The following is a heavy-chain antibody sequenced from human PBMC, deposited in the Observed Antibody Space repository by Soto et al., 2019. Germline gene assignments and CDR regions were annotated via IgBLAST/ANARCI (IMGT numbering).Heavy chain of an antibody. CDR1: GFTFSSYA. Sequence: HPGGSLRLSCAASGFTFSSYAMHWVRQAPGKGLEWVAVISYDGSNKYYADSVKGRFTISRDNSKNALYLQMNSLRAEDTAVYYCARVPRNNWNELTGPFDYWGLGTLVTVSS. J-gene: IGHJ4*02. D-gene: IGHD1-20*01. V-gene: IGHV3-30-3*01. CDR2: ISYDGSNK. CDR3: ARVPRNNWNELTGPFDY.